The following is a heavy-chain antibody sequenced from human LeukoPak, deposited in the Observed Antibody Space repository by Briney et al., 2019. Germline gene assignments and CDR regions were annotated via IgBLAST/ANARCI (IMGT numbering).Heavy chain of an antibody. CDR2: ICDSGST. V-gene: IGHV4-31*03. CDR3: AREQYEILTGYDYFDY. CDR1: GGSISSGDYY. D-gene: IGHD3-9*01. J-gene: IGHJ4*02. Sequence: KSSETLSLTCTVSGGSISSGDYYWSWIRQHPGKGLEWNGYICDSGSTYYNPSLRIRVTIAEYKSKNQFSLKLSSVTAAERAVYYCAREQYEILTGYDYFDYWGQGTLVTVSS.